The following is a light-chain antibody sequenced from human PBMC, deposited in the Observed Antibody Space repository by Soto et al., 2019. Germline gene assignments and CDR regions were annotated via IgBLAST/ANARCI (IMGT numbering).Light chain of an antibody. V-gene: IGKV3-20*01. CDR2: GSS. Sequence: EIVLTQSPGTLSLSPGERATISCRASQRVSSRYFAWFQQRPGQVPRLLIFGSSSRAPGIPDRFSGSGSGTDFTLTISRLEPEDFGVDYCLQYSSYPWTFGQGTNVEIK. J-gene: IGKJ1*01. CDR1: QRVSSRY. CDR3: LQYSSYPWT.